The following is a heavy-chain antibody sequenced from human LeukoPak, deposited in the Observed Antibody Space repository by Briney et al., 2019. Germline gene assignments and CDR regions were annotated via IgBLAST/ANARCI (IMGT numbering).Heavy chain of an antibody. Sequence: GASVKVSCKASGYTFTSYDMNWVRQAPGHGLEWMGWISAYNGNTNYAQKLQGRVPMTTDTSTSTAYMELRSLRSDDTAVYYCARDRVRVTMVRGVIQAFDYWGQGTLVTVSS. CDR1: GYTFTSYD. CDR3: ARDRVRVTMVRGVIQAFDY. V-gene: IGHV1-18*01. D-gene: IGHD3-10*01. CDR2: ISAYNGNT. J-gene: IGHJ4*02.